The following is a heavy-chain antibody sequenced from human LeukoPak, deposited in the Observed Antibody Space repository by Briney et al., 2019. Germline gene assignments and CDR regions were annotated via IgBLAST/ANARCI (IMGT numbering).Heavy chain of an antibody. J-gene: IGHJ1*01. Sequence: GGSLRLSCAASGFTFDDYAMHWVRQAPGKGLEWVSGISWNSGSMDYADSVKGRFTTSRDNAKNSLDLQMNSLKVEDTAVYYCATPAAGPGAEYSLYWGQGTLVIVSS. V-gene: IGHV3-9*01. CDR2: ISWNSGSM. CDR3: ATPAAGPGAEYSLY. CDR1: GFTFDDYA. D-gene: IGHD6-13*01.